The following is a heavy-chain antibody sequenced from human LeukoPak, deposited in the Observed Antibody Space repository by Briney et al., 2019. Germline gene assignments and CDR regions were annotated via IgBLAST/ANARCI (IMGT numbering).Heavy chain of an antibody. CDR3: ARGLQLHDAFDI. Sequence: AGGSLRLSCAASGFTFISFSMNWVRQAPGKGLEWVSSISSSSSYIYYADSVKGRFTISRDDAKHSLYLQMNSLRAEDTAVYYCARGLQLHDAFDIWGRGTMVTVSS. CDR1: GFTFISFS. V-gene: IGHV3-21*01. CDR2: ISSSSSYI. J-gene: IGHJ3*02. D-gene: IGHD5-18*01.